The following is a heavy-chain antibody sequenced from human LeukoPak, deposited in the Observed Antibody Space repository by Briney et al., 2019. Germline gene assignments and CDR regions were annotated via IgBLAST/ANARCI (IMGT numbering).Heavy chain of an antibody. Sequence: SETLSLTCAVYGGSFSGYYWSWIRQPPGEGLEWIGEINHSGSTNYNPSLKSRVTISVDTSKNQFSLKLSSVTAADTAVYYCARASGKRYYYYGMDVWGKGTTVTVSS. CDR3: ARASGKRYYYYGMDV. J-gene: IGHJ6*04. D-gene: IGHD3-10*01. V-gene: IGHV4-34*01. CDR1: GGSFSGYY. CDR2: INHSGST.